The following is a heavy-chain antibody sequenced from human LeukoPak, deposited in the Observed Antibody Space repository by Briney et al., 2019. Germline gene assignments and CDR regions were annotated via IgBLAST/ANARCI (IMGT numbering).Heavy chain of an antibody. V-gene: IGHV3-7*01. Sequence: GGSLRLSCTAAGFTFSDYWMTWVRQAPGKGPEWVATIKQDGSQRYHVDSVRGRFTISRDTAKHSLFLQMNGLRAEDTAVNYCARRGSSSSRRCPIDFWGQGTLVTVSS. D-gene: IGHD6-6*01. CDR3: ARRGSSSSRRCPIDF. CDR1: GFTFSDYW. J-gene: IGHJ4*02. CDR2: IKQDGSQR.